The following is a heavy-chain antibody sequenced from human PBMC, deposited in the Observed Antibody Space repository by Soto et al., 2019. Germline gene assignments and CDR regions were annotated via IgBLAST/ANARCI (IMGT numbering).Heavy chain of an antibody. V-gene: IGHV1-8*01. CDR3: ARTPVEMKQWLVRSSWFDP. CDR2: MNPNSGNT. Sequence: ASVKVSCKASGYTFTSYDINWVRQATGQGLEWMGWMNPNSGNTGYAQKFQGRVTMTRNTSISTAYMELSSLRSEDTAVYYCARTPVEMKQWLVRSSWFDPWGQGTLVTVSS. J-gene: IGHJ5*02. CDR1: GYTFTSYD. D-gene: IGHD6-19*01.